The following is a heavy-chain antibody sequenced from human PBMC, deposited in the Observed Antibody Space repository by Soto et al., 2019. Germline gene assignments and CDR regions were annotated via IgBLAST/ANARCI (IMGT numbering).Heavy chain of an antibody. V-gene: IGHV1-8*02. Sequence: ASVKVSCKASGYTFTSYAMHWVRQAPGQRLEWMGWMNANSGNTGYAQKFQGRVTMTRNTSISTAYMELSSLRSEDTAVYYCAGIGIAVAGFDYWGQGTLVTVSS. D-gene: IGHD6-19*01. CDR1: GYTFTSYA. J-gene: IGHJ4*02. CDR3: AGIGIAVAGFDY. CDR2: MNANSGNT.